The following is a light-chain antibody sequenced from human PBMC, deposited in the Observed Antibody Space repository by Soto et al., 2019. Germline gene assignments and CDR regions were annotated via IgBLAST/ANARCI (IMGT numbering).Light chain of an antibody. CDR3: AAWDDSLRGVL. CDR2: TND. CDR1: NSNIGSNP. V-gene: IGLV1-47*01. Sequence: QSVLTQPPSASGTPGQRVTISCSGSNSNIGSNPVYSYQQLPGTAPKLVIHTNDQRPSGVPDRFSGSKSGTSATLAISGLRSEDEADYYCAAWDDSLRGVLFGGGTKLTVL. J-gene: IGLJ2*01.